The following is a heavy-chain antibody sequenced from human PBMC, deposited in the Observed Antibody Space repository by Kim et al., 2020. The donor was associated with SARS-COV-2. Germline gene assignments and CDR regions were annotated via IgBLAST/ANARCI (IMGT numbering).Heavy chain of an antibody. J-gene: IGHJ3*02. CDR1: GFAFSTYG. CDR3: ARDGGSRAVDM. V-gene: IGHV3-33*01. D-gene: IGHD3-16*01. CDR2: SWFDGSHE. Sequence: GGSLRLSCAASGFAFSTYGIHWVRQAPGKWLEWLALSWFDGSHETYAESVKGRFTNSRDNSKNTLFLQMDSLRAEDTAVYFCARDGGSRAVDMWGQGTTVTVTA.